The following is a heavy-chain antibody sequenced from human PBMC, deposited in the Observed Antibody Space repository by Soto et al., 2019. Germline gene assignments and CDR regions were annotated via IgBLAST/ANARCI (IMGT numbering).Heavy chain of an antibody. V-gene: IGHV4-39*01. CDR2: IYYSGST. CDR3: ARRLYYDSSGFEGGGMDV. D-gene: IGHD3-22*01. Sequence: SETLSLTCTVSGGSISSSSYYWGWIRQPPGKGLEWIGSIYYSGSTYYNPSLKSRVTISADTPKSQFSLKLTSVTASDTAIYYCARRLYYDSSGFEGGGMDVWGQGTTVT. CDR1: GGSISSSSYY. J-gene: IGHJ6*02.